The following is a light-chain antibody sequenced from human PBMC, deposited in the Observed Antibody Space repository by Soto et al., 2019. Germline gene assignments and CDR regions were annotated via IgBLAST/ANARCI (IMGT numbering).Light chain of an antibody. V-gene: IGLV3-21*02. Sequence: SYEPTQPPSVSVAPGQTARITCGGSNIGSKNVHWYQQKPGQAPVLVVYDNFDRPSGIPERFSGSNSGNTATLTISRVEAGDEADHYCQVWDASADRVVFGGGTQLTVL. CDR3: QVWDASADRVV. CDR1: NIGSKN. CDR2: DNF. J-gene: IGLJ2*01.